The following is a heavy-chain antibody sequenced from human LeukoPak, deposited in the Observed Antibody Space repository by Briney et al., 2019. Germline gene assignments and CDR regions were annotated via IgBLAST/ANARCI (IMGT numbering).Heavy chain of an antibody. J-gene: IGHJ4*02. CDR2: ISGSGGST. CDR1: GFTFSSYA. V-gene: IGHV3-23*01. Sequence: PGGSLRLSCAASGFTFSSYAMSWVRQAPGKGLEWVSAISGSGGSTYYADSVKGRFTISRDNSKNTLYLQMNSLRAEDTAVYYCAKRHSSGWHPSNDYWGQGTLVTVPS. CDR3: AKRHSSGWHPSNDY. D-gene: IGHD6-19*01.